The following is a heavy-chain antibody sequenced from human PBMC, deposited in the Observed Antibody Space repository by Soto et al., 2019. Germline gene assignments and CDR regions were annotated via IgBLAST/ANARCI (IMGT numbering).Heavy chain of an antibody. CDR2: ISGSSGST. V-gene: IGHV3-23*01. Sequence: GGSLRLSCAASGFTFSSYAMSWVRQAPGKGLEWVSAISGSSGSTNYADSVKGRFTISRDNSKNTLYLQMNSLRAEDTAVYYCAKDNKRVFDYWGQGTLVTVSS. CDR1: GFTFSSYA. CDR3: AKDNKRVFDY. J-gene: IGHJ4*02. D-gene: IGHD3-10*01.